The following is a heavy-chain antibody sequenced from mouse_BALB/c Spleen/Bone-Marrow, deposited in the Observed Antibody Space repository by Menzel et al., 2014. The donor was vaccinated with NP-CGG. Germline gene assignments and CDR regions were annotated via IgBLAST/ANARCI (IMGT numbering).Heavy chain of an antibody. CDR1: GYAFSSYW. CDR2: IYPGDGDT. J-gene: IGHJ2*01. V-gene: IGHV1-80*01. CDR3: AFGNYDFDY. Sequence: QVQLQQSGAELVRPGSSVKISCKASGYAFSSYWMNWVKQRPGQGLEWIGQIYPGDGDTNYSGKFTGKATLTADESSSTAYMQLSSLTSEDSAVYFCAFGNYDFDYWGQGTTLTVSS. D-gene: IGHD2-1*01.